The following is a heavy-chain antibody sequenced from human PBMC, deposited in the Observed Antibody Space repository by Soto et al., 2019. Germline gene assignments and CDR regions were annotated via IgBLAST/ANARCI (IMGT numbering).Heavy chain of an antibody. CDR1: GFTFSSYT. CDR2: ITGSGDYT. J-gene: IGHJ4*02. CDR3: AKGGRQWLVTSDFNY. Sequence: PGGSVRLSCAASGFTFSSYTMSWVRQAPGKRLEWVSAITGSGDYTTHADSVKGRFTISRDSSKNTVSLEMTSLRAEDTAVYYCAKGGRQWLVTSDFNYWGQGALVTVSS. D-gene: IGHD6-19*01. V-gene: IGHV3-23*01.